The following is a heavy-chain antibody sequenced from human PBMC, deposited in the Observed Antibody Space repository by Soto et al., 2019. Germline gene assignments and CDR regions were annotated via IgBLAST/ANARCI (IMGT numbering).Heavy chain of an antibody. Sequence: GGSLRLSCAASGFTFSNAWMSWVRQAPGKGLEWVGRIKSKTDGGTTDYAAPVKGRFTISRDDSKNTLYLQMNSLKTEDTAVYYCNTDGVVDLELVRSFSPNSFDYWGQGTLVTVSS. D-gene: IGHD6-6*01. CDR3: NTDGVVDLELVRSFSPNSFDY. CDR2: IKSKTDGGTT. J-gene: IGHJ4*02. V-gene: IGHV3-15*01. CDR1: GFTFSNAW.